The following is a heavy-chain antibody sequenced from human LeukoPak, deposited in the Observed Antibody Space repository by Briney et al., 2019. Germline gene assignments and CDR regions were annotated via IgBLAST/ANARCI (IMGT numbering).Heavy chain of an antibody. CDR2: ISWNSGSI. CDR1: GFTFDDYA. J-gene: IGHJ4*02. V-gene: IGHV3-9*01. Sequence: GGSLRLSCAASGFTFDDYAMHWVRQAPGKGLEWVSGISWNSGSIGYADSVKGRFTISRDNAKNSLYLQMNSLRAEDTALYYCAKAYYYDSSGYLGYWGQGTLVTVSS. D-gene: IGHD3-22*01. CDR3: AKAYYYDSSGYLGY.